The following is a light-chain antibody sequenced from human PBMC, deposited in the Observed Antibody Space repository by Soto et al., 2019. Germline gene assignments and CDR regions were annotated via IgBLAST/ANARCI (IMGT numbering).Light chain of an antibody. CDR3: QQYGNSPLT. Sequence: ITMTQSPGTLSLFPGETATLSCRACLTVGSRYLAWFEQIPGQAPRLLIYGAFNRATGIPDRFSGSGSGTDFTLIINRLEPDDFAVYYCQQYGNSPLTFGGGTKVDI. V-gene: IGKV3-20*01. J-gene: IGKJ4*01. CDR2: GAF. CDR1: LTVGSRY.